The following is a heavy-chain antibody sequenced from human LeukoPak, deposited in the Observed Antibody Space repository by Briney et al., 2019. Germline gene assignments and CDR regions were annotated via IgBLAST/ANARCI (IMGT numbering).Heavy chain of an antibody. CDR1: GGSISSSSYY. J-gene: IGHJ6*03. D-gene: IGHD3-22*01. CDR2: IYYSGST. CDR3: ARDHYDSSGGYYYMDV. Sequence: PSETLSLTCTVPGGSISSSSYYWGWIRQPPGKGLEWIGSIYYSGSTYYNPSLKSRVTISVDTSKNQFSLKLSSVTAADTAVYYCARDHYDSSGGYYYMDVWGKGTTVTVSS. V-gene: IGHV4-39*07.